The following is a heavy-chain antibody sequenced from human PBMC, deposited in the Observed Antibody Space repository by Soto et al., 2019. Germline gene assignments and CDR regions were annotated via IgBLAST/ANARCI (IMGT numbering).Heavy chain of an antibody. CDR3: ARDRGDDSFDY. D-gene: IGHD3-10*01. CDR1: GFTFSSYD. CDR2: IGTAGDT. V-gene: IGHV3-13*01. J-gene: IGHJ4*02. Sequence: EAQILESGGGLVQPGGSLRLSCAASGFTFSSYDMHWVRQATGKSLEWVSAIGTAGDTYYPGSVKGRFTISRENAKNSLYLQMNSLRAGDTAVYYCARDRGDDSFDYWGQGTLVTVSS.